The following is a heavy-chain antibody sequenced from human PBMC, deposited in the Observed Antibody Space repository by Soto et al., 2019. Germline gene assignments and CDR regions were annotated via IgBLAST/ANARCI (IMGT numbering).Heavy chain of an antibody. CDR1: GGSFSGYY. V-gene: IGHV4-34*01. J-gene: IGHJ4*01. D-gene: IGHD1-26*01. CDR2: INHSGST. Sequence: QVQLQQWGAGLLKPSETLSLTCAVYGGSFSGYYWSWIRQPPGKGLEWIGEINHSGSTNYNPSLRSRVTIAVDTSKNEFSLKLSTVTAADTAVYYCARVIVGATPRGYFDYWGQGTLVTVSS. CDR3: ARVIVGATPRGYFDY.